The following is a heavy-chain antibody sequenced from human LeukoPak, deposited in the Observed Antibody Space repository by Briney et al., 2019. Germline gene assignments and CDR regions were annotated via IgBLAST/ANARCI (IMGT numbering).Heavy chain of an antibody. CDR3: ARVSPPTIAVAGTNYYYYYGMDV. V-gene: IGHV1-18*01. D-gene: IGHD6-19*01. J-gene: IGHJ6*02. Sequence: ASVKVSCKASGYTFTSYGISWVRQAPGQGLEWMGWISAYNGNTNYAQKLQGRGTMTTDTSTSTASMELRSLRSDDTAVYYCARVSPPTIAVAGTNYYYYYGMDVWGQGTTVTVSS. CDR2: ISAYNGNT. CDR1: GYTFTSYG.